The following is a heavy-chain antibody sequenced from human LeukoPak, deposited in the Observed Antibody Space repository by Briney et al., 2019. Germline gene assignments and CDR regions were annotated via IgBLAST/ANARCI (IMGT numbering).Heavy chain of an antibody. J-gene: IGHJ6*02. CDR2: IYYSGST. CDR3: ARHRGDDYSNYLYYYYGMDV. V-gene: IGHV4-39*01. Sequence: PSETLSLTCTASGVSISSSSYYWGWIRQPPGKGLEWIGSIYYSGSTYYNPSLKSRVTISVDTSKNQFSLKLSSVTAADTAVYYCARHRGDDYSNYLYYYYGMDVWGQGTTVTVSS. D-gene: IGHD4-11*01. CDR1: GVSISSSSYY.